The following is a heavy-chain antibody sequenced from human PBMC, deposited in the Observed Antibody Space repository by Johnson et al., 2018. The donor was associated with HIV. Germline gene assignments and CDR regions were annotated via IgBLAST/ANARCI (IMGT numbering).Heavy chain of an antibody. V-gene: IGHV3-74*02. CDR1: GFTFSSYW. CDR3: AVVALPMYWYDAFDI. D-gene: IGHD2-21*01. CDR2: INSDGSDT. Sequence: VQLVESGGGLVQPGGSLRLSCAASGFTFSSYWMHWVRQAPGKGLVWVSRINSDGSDTKYADSVKGRFTISRDNAKNTLYLQMNSLRAEDTAVYYCAVVALPMYWYDAFDIWGQGTMVTVSS. J-gene: IGHJ3*02.